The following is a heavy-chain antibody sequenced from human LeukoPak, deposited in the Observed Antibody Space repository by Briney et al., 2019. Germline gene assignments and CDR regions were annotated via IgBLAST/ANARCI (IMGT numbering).Heavy chain of an antibody. CDR3: ARGTVRGVIYYYYYMDV. CDR2: INHSGST. V-gene: IGHV4-34*01. D-gene: IGHD3-10*01. Sequence: SETLSLTCAVYGGSFSGYYWSWIRQPPGKGLEWIGEINHSGSTNYNPSLKGRVTISVDTSKNQFSLKLSSVTAADTAVYYCARGTVRGVIYYYYYMDVWGKGTTVTVSS. J-gene: IGHJ6*03. CDR1: GGSFSGYY.